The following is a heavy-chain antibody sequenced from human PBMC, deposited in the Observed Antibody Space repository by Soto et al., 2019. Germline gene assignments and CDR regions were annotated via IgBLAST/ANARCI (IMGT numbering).Heavy chain of an antibody. CDR2: INPNSGGT. D-gene: IGHD3-10*01. Sequence: ASVKVSCKASGYTFTGYYMHWVRQAPGQGLEWMGWINPNSGGTNYAQKFQGWVTMTRDTSISTAYMELSRLRSDDTAVYYCAVLGYYGSGRYYNPSYFDYCGQGTLVTVYS. CDR1: GYTFTGYY. CDR3: AVLGYYGSGRYYNPSYFDY. V-gene: IGHV1-2*04. J-gene: IGHJ4*02.